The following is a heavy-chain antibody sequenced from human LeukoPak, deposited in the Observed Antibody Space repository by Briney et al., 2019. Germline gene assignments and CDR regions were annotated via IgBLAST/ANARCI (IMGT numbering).Heavy chain of an antibody. D-gene: IGHD2-21*01. CDR3: ARDSFAGDAFDI. Sequence: PSETLSLTCAVSGGSISSGGYSWSWIRQPPGKGLEWIGYIYHSGSTYYNPSLKSRVTISVDRSKNQFSLKLSSVTAADTAVYYCARDSFAGDAFDIWGQGTMVTVSS. V-gene: IGHV4-30-2*01. CDR2: IYHSGST. CDR1: GGSISSGGYS. J-gene: IGHJ3*02.